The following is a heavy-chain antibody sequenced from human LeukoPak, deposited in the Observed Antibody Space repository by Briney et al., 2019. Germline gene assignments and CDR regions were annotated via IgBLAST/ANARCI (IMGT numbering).Heavy chain of an antibody. CDR1: GFTFSSHD. CDR2: ISYDGGKK. CDR3: AKDRNFDWLLGFFDY. V-gene: IGHV3-30*18. J-gene: IGHJ4*02. Sequence: GRSLRLSCAASGFTFSSHDMHWVRQAPGKGLEWVAIISYDGGKKDYADSVKGRFTISRDNSKNTLYLQMNSLRPEDTAVYYCAKDRNFDWLLGFFDYWGQGTLVTVSS. D-gene: IGHD3-9*01.